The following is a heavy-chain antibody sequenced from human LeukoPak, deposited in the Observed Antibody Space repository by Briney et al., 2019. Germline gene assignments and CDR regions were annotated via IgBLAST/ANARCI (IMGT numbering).Heavy chain of an antibody. D-gene: IGHD3-10*01. J-gene: IGHJ6*03. V-gene: IGHV4-4*02. CDR1: DASISNSNW. Sequence: SETLSLSCAVSDASISNSNWLSWVRQPPGKGLEWIAEIYHTGITSYNPSLKSRVTISVDTSKNQFSLKLSSVTAADTAVYYCARGRGYYGSGYYMDVWGKGTTVTVSS. CDR3: ARGRGYYGSGYYMDV. CDR2: IYHTGIT.